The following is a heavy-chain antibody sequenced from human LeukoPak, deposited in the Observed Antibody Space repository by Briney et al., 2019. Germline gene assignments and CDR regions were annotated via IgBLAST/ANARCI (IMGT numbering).Heavy chain of an antibody. J-gene: IGHJ4*02. V-gene: IGHV3-23*01. CDR2: ISGSGGST. CDR1: GFTFSSYA. Sequence: GGSLRLSCAASGFTFSSYAMSWVRQAPGKGLEWVSAISGSGGSTYYADSVKGRFTISRDNSKNTLYLQMNSLRAEDTAVYYCAKRGPSGSHPTINPEFDYWGQGTLVTVSS. D-gene: IGHD1-26*01. CDR3: AKRGPSGSHPTINPEFDY.